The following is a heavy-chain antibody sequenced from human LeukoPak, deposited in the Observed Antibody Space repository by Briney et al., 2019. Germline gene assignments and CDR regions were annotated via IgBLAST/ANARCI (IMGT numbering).Heavy chain of an antibody. D-gene: IGHD6-19*01. CDR3: ARGGLVPGYWYFDL. Sequence: SETLSLTCTVSGGSISSYYWSWIRQPPGKGLEWIGYIYGSGNTNYNPSLKSRVTMSIDTSKNQFSLKLSSVTAADTAVYYCARGGLVPGYWYFDLWGRGTLVTVSS. CDR2: IYGSGNT. CDR1: GGSISSYY. V-gene: IGHV4-59*12. J-gene: IGHJ2*01.